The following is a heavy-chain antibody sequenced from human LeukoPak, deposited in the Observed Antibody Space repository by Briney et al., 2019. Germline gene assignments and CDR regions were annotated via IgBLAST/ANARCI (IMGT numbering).Heavy chain of an antibody. V-gene: IGHV4-4*02. Sequence: SETLSLTCTVSGGSLTSSNWWTWVRQPPEKGLEWIGEIYHSGSTNYTPSLKSRVTISVDKSSNQFSLKLNSVTAADTAVYYCARNAGNSDVDFWGQGTLVTVSS. D-gene: IGHD4-23*01. J-gene: IGHJ4*02. CDR2: IYHSGST. CDR1: GGSLTSSNW. CDR3: ARNAGNSDVDF.